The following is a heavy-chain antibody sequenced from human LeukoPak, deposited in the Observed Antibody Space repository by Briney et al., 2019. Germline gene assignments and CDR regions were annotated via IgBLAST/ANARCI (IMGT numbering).Heavy chain of an antibody. CDR2: IPSDGSNK. CDR1: GFTFSSYG. CDR3: AKAFDF. Sequence: RGSLTLSWAASGFTFSSYGMQWGRQAAGKGLGVVAVIPSDGSNKYYADAVTGRCNIPRDDSTRTLCLQMSSLRAEDTAVYYCAKAFDFWGQGTLVTVSS. V-gene: IGHV3-30*18. J-gene: IGHJ4*02.